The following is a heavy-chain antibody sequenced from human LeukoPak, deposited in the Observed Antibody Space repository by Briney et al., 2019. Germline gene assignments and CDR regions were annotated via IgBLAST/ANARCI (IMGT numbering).Heavy chain of an antibody. J-gene: IGHJ4*02. Sequence: KSSETLSLTCTVSGGSISSSSYYWGWIRQPPGKGLEWIGSIYYSGSTYYNPSLKSRVTISVDTSKNQFSLKLSSVTAADTAVYYCARGIQLWSILYFDYWGQGTLVTVSS. V-gene: IGHV4-39*07. D-gene: IGHD5-18*01. CDR1: GGSISSSSYY. CDR3: ARGIQLWSILYFDY. CDR2: IYYSGST.